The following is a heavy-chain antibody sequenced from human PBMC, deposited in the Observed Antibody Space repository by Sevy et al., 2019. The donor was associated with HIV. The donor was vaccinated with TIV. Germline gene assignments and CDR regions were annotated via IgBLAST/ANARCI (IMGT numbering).Heavy chain of an antibody. Sequence: GGSLRLSCAASGLTFSSSGMPWVRQAPGKGLEWVAVIWYDGSNKYYADSVKGRFTISGDNSKNMLYLKMNSLRAEDTAVYYCARVPLPDGDYPAYYCDYWAQGTLVTVSS. D-gene: IGHD4-17*01. V-gene: IGHV3-33*01. J-gene: IGHJ4*02. CDR3: ARVPLPDGDYPAYYCDY. CDR1: GLTFSSSG. CDR2: IWYDGSNK.